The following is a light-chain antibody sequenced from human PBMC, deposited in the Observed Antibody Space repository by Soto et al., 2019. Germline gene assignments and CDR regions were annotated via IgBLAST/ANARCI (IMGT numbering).Light chain of an antibody. Sequence: QSALAQPAAVSGSTGQSITISCPGNSSDVGYYNLVSWYQQHPGKAPKLIIYEVNKRPSGFSNRFSGSKSGNTASPTISGLQAEDEADYYCCSYAGSTTHYVFGTGTKVTVL. J-gene: IGLJ1*01. CDR1: SSDVGYYNL. V-gene: IGLV2-23*02. CDR3: CSYAGSTTHYV. CDR2: EVN.